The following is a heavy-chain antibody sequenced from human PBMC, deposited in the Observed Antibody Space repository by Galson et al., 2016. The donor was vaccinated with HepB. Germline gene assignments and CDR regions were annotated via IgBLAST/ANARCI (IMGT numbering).Heavy chain of an antibody. D-gene: IGHD2-8*02. J-gene: IGHJ3*02. Sequence: ETLSLTCTVSGGSISSGDYYWIWIRQTPEKGLEWIGEIDQSGFTTYKSSLKSRLTLSVDTSKKQVSLKMSSVTAADTAVYYCASYLVQSWAGSDAFDTWGQGTLVTVSS. V-gene: IGHV4-61*08. CDR1: GGSISSGDYY. CDR2: IDQSGFT. CDR3: ASYLVQSWAGSDAFDT.